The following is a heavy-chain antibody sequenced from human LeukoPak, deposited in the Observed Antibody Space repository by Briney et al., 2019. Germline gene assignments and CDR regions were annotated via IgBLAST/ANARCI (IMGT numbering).Heavy chain of an antibody. CDR2: MNPNSGGT. V-gene: IGHV1-2*06. Sequence: ASVKVSCKASGYTFTGYYMHWVRQAPGQGLKWMGRMNPNSGGTNYAQKFQGRVTMTRDTSISTAYMELSRLRSDDTAVYYCARVKWGAAAGMGGRYYFDYWGQGTLVTVSS. CDR1: GYTFTGYY. J-gene: IGHJ4*02. D-gene: IGHD6-13*01. CDR3: ARVKWGAAAGMGGRYYFDY.